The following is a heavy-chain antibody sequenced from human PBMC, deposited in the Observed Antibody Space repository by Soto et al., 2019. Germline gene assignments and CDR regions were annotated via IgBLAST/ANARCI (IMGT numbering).Heavy chain of an antibody. CDR2: ISGSGGST. J-gene: IGHJ6*02. CDR3: AKDQVRYYYYYGMDV. Sequence: GGSLRRSSAASGCTFSSYAMSWVRQAPGKGLEWVSAISGSGGSTYYADSVKGRFTISRDNSKNTLYLQMNSLRAEDTAVYYCAKDQVRYYYYYGMDVWGQGTTVTLSS. CDR1: GCTFSSYA. V-gene: IGHV3-23*01.